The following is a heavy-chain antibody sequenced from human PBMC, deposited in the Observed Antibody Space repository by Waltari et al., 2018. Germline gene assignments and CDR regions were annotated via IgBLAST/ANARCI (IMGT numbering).Heavy chain of an antibody. J-gene: IGHJ4*02. CDR2: INPDGSRE. CDR3: ARAGGDCDY. Sequence: EVQLMESGGGLVQPGGSLRLSCAASGFSLSAYWMNWVRQAPGKGLEWVDNINPDGSRELYVDSVKGRFTISRDNAKNSLFLQMNSRRAEDTAVYYCARAGGDCDYWGQGTLVTVSS. D-gene: IGHD2-21*01. V-gene: IGHV3-7*01. CDR1: GFSLSAYW.